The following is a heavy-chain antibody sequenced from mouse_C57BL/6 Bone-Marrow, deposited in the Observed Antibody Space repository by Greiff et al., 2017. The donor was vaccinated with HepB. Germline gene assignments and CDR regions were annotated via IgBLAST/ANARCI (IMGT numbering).Heavy chain of an antibody. CDR1: GFTFSSYG. CDR2: ISSGGSYT. D-gene: IGHD2-4*01. V-gene: IGHV5-6*02. J-gene: IGHJ3*01. Sequence: DVKLVESGGDLVKPGGSLKLSCAASGFTFSSYGMSWVRQTPDKRLEWVATISSGGSYTYYPDSVKGRFTISRDNAKNTLYLQMSSLKSEDTAMYYCARLGVYYDYDGGFAYWGQGTLVTVSA. CDR3: ARLGVYYDYDGGFAY.